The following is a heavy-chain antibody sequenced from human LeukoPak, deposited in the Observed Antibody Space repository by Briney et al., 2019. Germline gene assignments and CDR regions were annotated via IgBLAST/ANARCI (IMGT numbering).Heavy chain of an antibody. CDR1: GYTFTGYY. CDR3: ARDVGEYCSSTNCYASDY. V-gene: IGHV1-2*02. D-gene: IGHD2-2*01. J-gene: IGHJ4*02. Sequence: ASVKVSCKASGYTFTGYYIHWVRQAPGHGLEWMGWSSGGTNYAQKFQGRVTMTRDTSISTAYMELSRLTLDDTAVYYCARDVGEYCSSTNCYASDYWGQGTLVTVSS. CDR2: SSGGT.